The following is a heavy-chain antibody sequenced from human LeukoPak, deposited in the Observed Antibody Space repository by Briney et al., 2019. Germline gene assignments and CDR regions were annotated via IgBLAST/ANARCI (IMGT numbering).Heavy chain of an antibody. D-gene: IGHD2-2*01. J-gene: IGHJ4*02. Sequence: GETLKISCKGSGYSFTSYWIGWVRQMPGKGLECMGIIYPGDSDTRYSPSFQGQVTISADKSISTAYLQWSSLKASDTAMYYCARQYCSSTSCYSPGYWGQGTLVTVSS. CDR3: ARQYCSSTSCYSPGY. CDR2: IYPGDSDT. V-gene: IGHV5-51*01. CDR1: GYSFTSYW.